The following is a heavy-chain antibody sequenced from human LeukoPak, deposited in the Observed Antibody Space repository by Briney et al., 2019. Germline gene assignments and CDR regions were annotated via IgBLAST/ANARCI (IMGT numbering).Heavy chain of an antibody. V-gene: IGHV4-39*07. D-gene: IGHD3-10*01. CDR3: ARLGYGSGSYYNIVYYYMDV. Sequence: SETLSLTCTVSGGSISSSSFYWGWIRQPPGKGLEWIGSIYYSGSTYYNPSLKSRVTISVDTSKNQFSLKLSSVTAADTAVYYCARLGYGSGSYYNIVYYYMDVWGKGTTVTISS. CDR1: GGSISSSSFY. J-gene: IGHJ6*03. CDR2: IYYSGST.